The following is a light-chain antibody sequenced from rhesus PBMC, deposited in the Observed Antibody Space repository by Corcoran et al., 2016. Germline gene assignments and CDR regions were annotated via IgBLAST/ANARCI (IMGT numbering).Light chain of an antibody. CDR1: SSDIGNYNY. J-gene: IGLJ1*01. Sequence: QAALTQPRSVSGSPGQSVTISCTGTSSDIGNYNYVSWYQQCPGTAPKLMISEVSKRPSGVSDRFSGSKSGNTASLTISGLQAEDEADYYCSSYAGNSFVFGGGTRLTVL. CDR3: SSYAGNSFV. CDR2: EVS. V-gene: IGLV2-32*02.